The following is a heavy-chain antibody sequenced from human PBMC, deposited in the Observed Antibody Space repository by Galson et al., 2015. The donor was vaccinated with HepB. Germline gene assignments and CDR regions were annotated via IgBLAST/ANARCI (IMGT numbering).Heavy chain of an antibody. Sequence: SLRLSCAASGFTFSSYSMNWVRQAPGKGLEWVSSISSSSSYIYYADSVKGRFTISRDNAKNSLYLQMNSLRAEDTAVYYCARCSGGSCYYLFDYWGQGTLVTVSS. CDR1: GFTFSSYS. CDR2: ISSSSSYI. J-gene: IGHJ4*02. D-gene: IGHD2-15*01. CDR3: ARCSGGSCYYLFDY. V-gene: IGHV3-21*01.